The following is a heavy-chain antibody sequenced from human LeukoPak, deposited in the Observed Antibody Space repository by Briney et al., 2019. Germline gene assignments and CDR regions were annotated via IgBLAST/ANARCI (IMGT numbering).Heavy chain of an antibody. CDR1: GFTFSSYA. CDR2: ISGSGGST. CDR3: AGAVEMATINAFDI. Sequence: PGGSLRLSCAASGFTFSSYAMSWVRQAPGKGLEWVSAISGSGGSTYYADSVKGRFTTSRDNSKNTLYLQMNSLRAEDTAVYYCAGAVEMATINAFDIWGQGTMVTVSS. D-gene: IGHD5-12*01. V-gene: IGHV3-23*01. J-gene: IGHJ3*02.